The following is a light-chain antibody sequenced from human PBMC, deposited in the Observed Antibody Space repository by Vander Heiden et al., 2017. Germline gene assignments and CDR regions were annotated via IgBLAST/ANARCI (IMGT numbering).Light chain of an antibody. J-gene: IGKJ4*01. Sequence: DIQMTQSPSSLSASVVDRVTITCRARQSISSYLDWYQQKPGKALKLLIYAASSLQSGVPSRCSSSGSGTDFTLTISSLQPEDFATYYCQQSYSTPPLTFGGGTKVGIK. CDR2: AAS. CDR3: QQSYSTPPLT. CDR1: QSISSY. V-gene: IGKV1-39*01.